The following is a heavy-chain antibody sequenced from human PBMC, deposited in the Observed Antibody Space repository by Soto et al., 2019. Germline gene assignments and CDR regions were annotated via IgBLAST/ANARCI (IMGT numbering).Heavy chain of an antibody. Sequence: SETLSLTCTVSGGSINSYYWSWIRQPPGKGLEWIAYIYNNGTTNSNPSLKSRDTISLDTSKNQFYLKLTSVTAADTAVYYCTRGHWALDSWAQGTLVTVSS. CDR2: IYNNGTT. J-gene: IGHJ5*01. CDR1: GGSINSYY. D-gene: IGHD3-16*01. V-gene: IGHV4-59*01. CDR3: TRGHWALDS.